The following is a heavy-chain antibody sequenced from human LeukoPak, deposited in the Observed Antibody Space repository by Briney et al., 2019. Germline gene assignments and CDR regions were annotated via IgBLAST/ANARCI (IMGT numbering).Heavy chain of an antibody. V-gene: IGHV4-4*02. CDR1: GGSISTSSW. CDR2: IYHSGNT. D-gene: IGHD2-15*01. Sequence: SGTLSLTCAVSGGSISTSSWWSWVRQPPGKGLEWIGEIYHSGNTNYNPSLKSRVTISVDTSKNQFSLKLSSVTAADTAVYYCARGVGGYCSGGSCYPDYWGQGTLVTVSS. CDR3: ARGVGGYCSGGSCYPDY. J-gene: IGHJ4*02.